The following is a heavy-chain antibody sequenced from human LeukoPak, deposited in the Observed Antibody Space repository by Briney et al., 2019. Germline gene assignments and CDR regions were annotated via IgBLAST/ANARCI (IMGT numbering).Heavy chain of an antibody. CDR1: GGSFSGYY. D-gene: IGHD4-23*01. V-gene: IGHV4-34*01. J-gene: IGHJ4*02. CDR3: ARTVSRRTTVAPAHLDY. Sequence: SETLSLTCAVYGGSFSGYYWSWIRQPPGKGLEWIGEIDHSGSTNYSPSLKSRVTISVDTSKNQFSLNLNSVTAADTAIYYCARTVSRRTTVAPAHLDYWGQGTQVTVSS. CDR2: IDHSGST.